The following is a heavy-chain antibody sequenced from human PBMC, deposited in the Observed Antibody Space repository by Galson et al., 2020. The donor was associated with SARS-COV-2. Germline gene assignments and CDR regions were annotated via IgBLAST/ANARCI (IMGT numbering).Heavy chain of an antibody. V-gene: IGHV4-31*11. D-gene: IGHD2-21*01. J-gene: IGHJ4*02. Sequence: SETLSLTCAVSAGSISSGGYYWTWIRQHPGKGLEWIGYIYYSGNANYNPSLKSRVSMSVDTSKNQFSLKLSSVTAADTAVYFCARGDDFYLGDWGQGTLVTVSS. CDR3: ARGDDFYLGD. CDR2: IYYSGNA. CDR1: AGSISSGGYY.